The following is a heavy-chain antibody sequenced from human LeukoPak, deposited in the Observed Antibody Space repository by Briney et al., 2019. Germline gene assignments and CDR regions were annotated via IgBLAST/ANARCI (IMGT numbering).Heavy chain of an antibody. Sequence: PGGSLKLSCAASGFTFSGTAMHWVRQASGKGMEWVGLIRSRANNYATAYGASVKGRFTISRDDSKNTAYLQMNTLKTEDTAIYYCTRHVTCDHGDDKDYYFDYWGQGTLVTVSS. D-gene: IGHD4-17*01. CDR2: IRSRANNYAT. CDR3: TRHVTCDHGDDKDYYFDY. V-gene: IGHV3-73*01. CDR1: GFTFSGTA. J-gene: IGHJ4*02.